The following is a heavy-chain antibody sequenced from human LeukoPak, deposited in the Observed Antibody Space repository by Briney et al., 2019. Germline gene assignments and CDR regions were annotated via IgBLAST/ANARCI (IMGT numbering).Heavy chain of an antibody. V-gene: IGHV4-34*01. J-gene: IGHJ2*01. CDR2: INDSGHG. Sequence: SETLSLTGAVYGASFRAYYWSWIRQAPGKGLEWIGEINDSGHGRYNASLKSRVTMSVDTSKNQLSLKLKSVTAADTAVYYCASSRDLYLDAFTSYWYFDVWGRGSLVTVSS. CDR3: ASSRDLYLDAFTSYWYFDV. D-gene: IGHD3-16*01. CDR1: GASFRAYY.